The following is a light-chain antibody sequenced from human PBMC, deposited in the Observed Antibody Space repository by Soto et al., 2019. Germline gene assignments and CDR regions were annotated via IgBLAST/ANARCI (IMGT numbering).Light chain of an antibody. Sequence: DIVMTQSPLSLPVTPGEPASISCRSSQSLIHSNGYNYLAWFLQKAGQSPQLLIYLGSSRAAGVPDRFSGSGSGTDFTLQISRVEAEDVGVYSCMQLLKTPLTFGRGTKVDIK. CDR1: QSLIHSNGYNY. V-gene: IGKV2-28*01. CDR2: LGS. J-gene: IGKJ4*01. CDR3: MQLLKTPLT.